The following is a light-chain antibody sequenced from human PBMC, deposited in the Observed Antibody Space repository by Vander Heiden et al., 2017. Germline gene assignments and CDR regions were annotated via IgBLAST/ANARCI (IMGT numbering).Light chain of an antibody. V-gene: IGLV1-40*01. CDR3: QSYDNSLRGWV. J-gene: IGLJ3*02. Sequence: QSVLTQPPSVSGAPWQRVTISCTGITSNIGAGYDVHWYQQVPGRAPKLLIYVDNNRPSGVPDRFSGSRSGTSASLAITGLQAEDEADYYCQSYDNSLRGWVFGGGTKLTVL. CDR2: VDN. CDR1: TSNIGAGYD.